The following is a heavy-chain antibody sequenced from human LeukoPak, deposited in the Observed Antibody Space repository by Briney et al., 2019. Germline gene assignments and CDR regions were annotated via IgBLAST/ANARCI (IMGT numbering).Heavy chain of an antibody. Sequence: SETLSLTCTVSGGSISSYYWSWIRQPPGKGLKWIGYIYTSGSTNYNPSLKSRVTISVDTSKNQFSLKLSSVTAADTAVYYCARGGALYYDILTGYYTGWFDPWGQGTLVTVSS. D-gene: IGHD3-9*01. CDR3: ARGGALYYDILTGYYTGWFDP. CDR2: IYTSGST. J-gene: IGHJ5*02. V-gene: IGHV4-4*09. CDR1: GGSISSYY.